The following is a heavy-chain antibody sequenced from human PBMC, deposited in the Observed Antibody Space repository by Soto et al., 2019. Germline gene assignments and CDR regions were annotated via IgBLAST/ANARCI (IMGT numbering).Heavy chain of an antibody. V-gene: IGHV1-69*01. D-gene: IGHD1-26*01. CDR3: ARGRDQPPVGLYFDS. J-gene: IGHJ4*02. CDR2: IIPMFGTP. CDR1: GDAFTNYI. Sequence: QVQLVQSGAEVKKPGSSVKVSCKASGDAFTNYIFDWVRQAPGQGLEWMGGIIPMFGTPKYAQTFQDRVTISADVSTGTAYLELPILRFDDTAVYYCARGRDQPPVGLYFDSWGEGTRVTVSS.